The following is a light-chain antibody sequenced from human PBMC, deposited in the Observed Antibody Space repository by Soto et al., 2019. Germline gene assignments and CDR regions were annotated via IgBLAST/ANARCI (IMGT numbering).Light chain of an antibody. Sequence: QSVLTQPASVSGSPGQSITISCTGTSSDVGGYNYVSWYQQHPGKAPKLMIYDVSNRPSGVFNRFSGSKSGNTASLTISGLQAEDEADYYCSSYTSSSYVVFGGGTQLTVL. CDR1: SSDVGGYNY. CDR3: SSYTSSSYVV. CDR2: DVS. V-gene: IGLV2-14*01. J-gene: IGLJ2*01.